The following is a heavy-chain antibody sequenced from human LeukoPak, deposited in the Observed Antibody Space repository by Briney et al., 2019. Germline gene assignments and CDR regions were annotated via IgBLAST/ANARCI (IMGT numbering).Heavy chain of an antibody. CDR1: EFTISSYG. J-gene: IGHJ4*02. V-gene: IGHV3-30*02. CDR2: IRNDGSTK. Sequence: PGGSLRLSCAASEFTISSYGMSWVRQAPGKGLEWVAFIRNDGSTKFYADSVKGRFTISRDNSENTLYLQMNSLRAEDTAVYYCAKDLPAAYFDYWGQGTLVTVSS. D-gene: IGHD2-2*01. CDR3: AKDLPAAYFDY.